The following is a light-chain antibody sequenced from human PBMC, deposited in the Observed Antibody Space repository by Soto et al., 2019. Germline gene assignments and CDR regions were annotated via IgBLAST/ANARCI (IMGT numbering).Light chain of an antibody. CDR2: RNN. V-gene: IGLV1-47*01. CDR1: SFNIGSNY. J-gene: IGLJ2*01. Sequence: QSVLTQPPSASGTPGQRVTISCSGSSFNIGSNYVYWYQQLPGTAPKLLIYRNNQRPSGVPDRFSGSKSGTSASLAISGLRSEDEADYYCAAWDDSLSGYVVFGGGTQ. CDR3: AAWDDSLSGYVV.